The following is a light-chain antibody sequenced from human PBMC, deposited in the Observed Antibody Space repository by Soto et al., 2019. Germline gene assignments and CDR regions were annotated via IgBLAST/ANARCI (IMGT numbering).Light chain of an antibody. CDR3: QQRSNWPPT. CDR2: DAS. Sequence: EIVLTQSPATLSLSPGERATLSCRASQSVSSYLAWYQQKFGRPPRLLIFDASNRATGIPARFSGSGSGTDFTLTISSLEPEDFAVYYCQQRSNWPPTFGGGTKVEIK. J-gene: IGKJ4*01. CDR1: QSVSSY. V-gene: IGKV3-11*01.